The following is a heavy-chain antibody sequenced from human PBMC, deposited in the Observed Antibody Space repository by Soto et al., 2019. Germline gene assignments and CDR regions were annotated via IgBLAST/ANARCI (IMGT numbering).Heavy chain of an antibody. CDR2: INHSGST. CDR3: ARDRRLITMVRGVSLWFDP. CDR1: GGSFSGYY. D-gene: IGHD3-10*01. Sequence: QVQLQQWGGGLLKPSETLSLTCAVYGGSFSGYYWSWIRQPPGKGLEWIGEINHSGSTNYNPSLRSRVTISVDTSKNQFSLKLSSVTAADTAVYYCARDRRLITMVRGVSLWFDPWGQGTLVTVSS. J-gene: IGHJ5*02. V-gene: IGHV4-34*01.